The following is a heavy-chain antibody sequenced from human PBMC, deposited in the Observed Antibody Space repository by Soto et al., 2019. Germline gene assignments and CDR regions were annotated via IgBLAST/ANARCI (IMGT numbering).Heavy chain of an antibody. D-gene: IGHD6-19*01. Sequence: GGSLRLSCAASGFTFSSYGMHWVRQAPGKGLEWVAVIWYDGSNKYYADSVKGRFTISRDNSKNTLYLQMNSLRAEDTAVYYCARDANSSGSYFDYWGQGTLVTVSS. CDR2: IWYDGSNK. CDR1: GFTFSSYG. CDR3: ARDANSSGSYFDY. J-gene: IGHJ4*02. V-gene: IGHV3-33*08.